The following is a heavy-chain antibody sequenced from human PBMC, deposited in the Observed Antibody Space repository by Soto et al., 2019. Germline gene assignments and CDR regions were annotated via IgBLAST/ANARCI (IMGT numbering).Heavy chain of an antibody. CDR1: GLTFSSYA. V-gene: IGHV3-23*01. CDR2: ISGSGGST. J-gene: IGHJ6*02. D-gene: IGHD2-2*01. Sequence: GSLRLAGAASGLTFSSYAMSWVRQGPGKGLEWVSAISGSGGSTYYADSVKGRLTISRDNSKNTLYLQMNSLRAEDTAVYYCAKSPAGYYYYYGMDVWGQGTTVTVSS. CDR3: AKSPAGYYYYYGMDV.